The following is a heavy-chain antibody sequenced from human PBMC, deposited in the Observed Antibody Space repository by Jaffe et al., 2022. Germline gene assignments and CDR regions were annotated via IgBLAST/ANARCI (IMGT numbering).Heavy chain of an antibody. CDR2: IYHSGST. D-gene: IGHD3-10*01. V-gene: IGHV4-30-2*01. CDR3: ASSSGSYSYYYYYYMDV. Sequence: QLQLQESGSGLVKPSQTLSLTCAVSGGSISSGGYSWSWIRQPPGKGLEWIGYIYHSGSTYYNPSLKSRVTISVDRSKNQFSLKLSSVTAADTAVYYCASSSGSYSYYYYYYMDVWGKGTTVTVSS. CDR1: GGSISSGGYS. J-gene: IGHJ6*03.